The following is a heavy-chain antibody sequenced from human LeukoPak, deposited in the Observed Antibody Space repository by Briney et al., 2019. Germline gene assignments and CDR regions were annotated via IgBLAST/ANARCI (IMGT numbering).Heavy chain of an antibody. CDR2: IYTSGST. V-gene: IGHV4-4*09. D-gene: IGHD6-13*01. CDR3: ARHGEEAGCYYYYMDV. Sequence: PSETLSLTCTVSGGSISSYYWSWIRQPPGKGLEWIGYIYTSGSTNYNPSLKSRVTISVDTSKNQFSLKLSSVTAADTAVYYCARHGEEAGCYYYYMDVWGKGTTVTVSS. CDR1: GGSISSYY. J-gene: IGHJ6*03.